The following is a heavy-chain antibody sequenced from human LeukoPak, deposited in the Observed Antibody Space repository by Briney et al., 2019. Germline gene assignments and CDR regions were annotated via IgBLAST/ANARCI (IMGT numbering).Heavy chain of an antibody. CDR2: ISSGGRT. CDR3: ARDKEMVGWFDP. D-gene: IGHD5-24*01. J-gene: IGHJ5*02. CDR1: GFTVSNNY. V-gene: IGHV3-66*01. Sequence: GGSLRLSCAASGFTVSNNYMNWVRQAPGKGLEWVSVISSGGRTYSADSVKGRFTISRDNAKNSLYLQMNSLRAEDTAVYYCARDKEMVGWFDPWGQGTLVTVSS.